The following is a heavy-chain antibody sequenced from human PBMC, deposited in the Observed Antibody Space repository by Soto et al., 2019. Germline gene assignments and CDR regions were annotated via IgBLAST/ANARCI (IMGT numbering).Heavy chain of an antibody. CDR2: ISGSGGST. CDR3: AKDLNPTIFGVVHPTYYRIDV. D-gene: IGHD3-3*01. V-gene: IGHV3-23*01. J-gene: IGHJ6*02. Sequence: GGSLRRSFAASGFTFSSYAMSWVRQAPGKGLEWVSAISGSGGSTYCADSVKGRFTISSDNPKNTLYLQMNSLRAEDTAVYYCAKDLNPTIFGVVHPTYYRIDVWGQGTTVAVSS. CDR1: GFTFSSYA.